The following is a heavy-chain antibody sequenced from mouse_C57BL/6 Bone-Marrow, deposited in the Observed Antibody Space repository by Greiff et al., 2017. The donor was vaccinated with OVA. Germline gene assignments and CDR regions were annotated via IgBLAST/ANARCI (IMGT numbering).Heavy chain of an antibody. Sequence: VQLQQPGAELVKPGASVKLSCKASGYTFTSYWMHWVKQRPGQGLEWIGMIHPNSGSTNYNEKFKSKATLTVDKSSSTAYMQLSSLTSSVSAVYDCARWNYCSNSPFAYWGQGTLVTVSA. D-gene: IGHD2-5*01. J-gene: IGHJ3*01. V-gene: IGHV1-64*01. CDR3: ARWNYCSNSPFAY. CDR2: IHPNSGST. CDR1: GYTFTSYW.